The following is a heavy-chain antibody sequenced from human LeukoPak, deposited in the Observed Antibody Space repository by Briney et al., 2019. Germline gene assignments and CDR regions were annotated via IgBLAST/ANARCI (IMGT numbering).Heavy chain of an antibody. Sequence: GGSLRLSCAASGFTFSSYGMHWVRQAPGKGLEWVAVISYDGSNKYYADSVKGRFTISRDNSKNTLYLQMNSLRAEDTAVYYCAKEGTGFAQGVFDYWGQGTLVTVSS. CDR2: ISYDGSNK. CDR1: GFTFSSYG. D-gene: IGHD3/OR15-3a*01. CDR3: AKEGTGFAQGVFDY. J-gene: IGHJ4*02. V-gene: IGHV3-30*12.